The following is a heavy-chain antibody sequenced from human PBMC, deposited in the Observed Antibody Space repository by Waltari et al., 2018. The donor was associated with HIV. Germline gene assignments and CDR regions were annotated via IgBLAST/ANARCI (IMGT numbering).Heavy chain of an antibody. CDR2: MNPNSANT. V-gene: IGHV1-8*01. CDR3: ARNGVRGDRYFDY. D-gene: IGHD3-16*01. Sequence: GQGLEWMGWMNPNSANTGYAQSFQGRVTMTRNTSIGTAYMELSSLRSEDTAVYYCARNGVRGDRYFDYWGQGTLVTVSS. J-gene: IGHJ4*02.